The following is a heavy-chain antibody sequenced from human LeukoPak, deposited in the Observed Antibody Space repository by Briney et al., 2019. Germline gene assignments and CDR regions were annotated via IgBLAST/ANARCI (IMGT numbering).Heavy chain of an antibody. CDR3: AKDFRVVVAATFDS. D-gene: IGHD2-15*01. J-gene: IGHJ4*02. CDR2: ISGGGDST. Sequence: GGSLRLSCAASGFTFSSYAMSWVRQAPGKGLEWVSGISGGGDSTYYAASVEGRFTISRDNSKNTLYLQLNSLRAEDTAVYYCAKDFRVVVAATFDSWGQGTLVTVSS. V-gene: IGHV3-23*01. CDR1: GFTFSSYA.